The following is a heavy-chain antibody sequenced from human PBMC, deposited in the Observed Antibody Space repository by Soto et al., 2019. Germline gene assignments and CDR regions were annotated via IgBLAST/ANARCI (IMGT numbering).Heavy chain of an antibody. CDR1: GYTFRNFG. J-gene: IGHJ4*02. CDR3: ARYRGTYFDY. V-gene: IGHV1-18*01. CDR2: IAAYNGDT. Sequence: QVQLVQSGAEVKKPGASVRVSYKASGYTFRNFGYSWLRQAPGQRPEWMGWIAAYNGDTNFAPSLRGRLTMTTDTSTTTVYMELNSLTSDDTAVYYCARYRGTYFDYWGQGTLVTVSS.